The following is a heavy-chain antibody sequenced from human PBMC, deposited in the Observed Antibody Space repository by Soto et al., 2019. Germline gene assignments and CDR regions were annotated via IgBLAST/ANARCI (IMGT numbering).Heavy chain of an antibody. CDR3: ARVLYCSSTSCYDY. CDR2: INADNGNT. V-gene: IGHV1-18*01. D-gene: IGHD2-2*01. Sequence: GASVKVSCKASGYTFTSYGISWVRQAPGQRLEWMGWINADNGNTNYAQKLQGRVTITTDTSASTAYMELSSLRSEDTAVYYCARVLYCSSTSCYDYWGQGTLVTVSS. J-gene: IGHJ4*02. CDR1: GYTFTSYG.